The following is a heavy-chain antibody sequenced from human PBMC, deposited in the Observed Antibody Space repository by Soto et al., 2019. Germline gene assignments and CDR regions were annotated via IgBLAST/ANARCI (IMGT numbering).Heavy chain of an antibody. CDR2: IYSSGST. D-gene: IGHD6-13*01. J-gene: IGHJ5*02. CDR3: ARHDIAAAGTHWFDP. Sequence: SETLSLTCTVSGGSISSISYYWGWIRQPPGKGLEWIGTIYSSGSTYYNPSLKSRVTISVDTSKNQFSLKLSSVTAADTSVYYRARHDIAAAGTHWFDPWGQGTLVTVSS. CDR1: GGSISSISYY. V-gene: IGHV4-39*01.